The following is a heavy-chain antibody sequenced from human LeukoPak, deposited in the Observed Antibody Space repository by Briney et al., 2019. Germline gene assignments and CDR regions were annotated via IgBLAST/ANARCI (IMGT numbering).Heavy chain of an antibody. Sequence: GGSLRLSCAASGFTFSDAWMSWVRQAPGKGLEWVGRIKSKAHGGTTDYAAPVKGRLTISRDDSKNTLYLQMSSLKVEDTAVYYCARDHNGPYTFDYWGQGTLVTVSS. J-gene: IGHJ4*02. CDR2: IKSKAHGGTT. V-gene: IGHV3-15*01. CDR3: ARDHNGPYTFDY. CDR1: GFTFSDAW. D-gene: IGHD2-2*02.